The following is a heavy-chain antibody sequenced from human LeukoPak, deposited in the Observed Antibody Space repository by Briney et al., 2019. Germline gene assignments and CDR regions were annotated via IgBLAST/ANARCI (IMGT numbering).Heavy chain of an antibody. CDR1: GFTFSSYA. Sequence: PGGSLRFSCAASGFTFSSYATSWVRQAPGKGLEXVSASSGSAGSTYYADSVEGRFTISRDSSKNTLYLQMNSLRAEDTALYYCAKHYTSAWYADYWGQGTLVTVSS. CDR2: SSGSAGST. D-gene: IGHD6-19*01. V-gene: IGHV3-23*01. J-gene: IGHJ4*02. CDR3: AKHYTSAWYADY.